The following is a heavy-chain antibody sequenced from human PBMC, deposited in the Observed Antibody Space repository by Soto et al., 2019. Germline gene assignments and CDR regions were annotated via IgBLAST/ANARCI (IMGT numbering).Heavy chain of an antibody. CDR2: IWYDGSNK. CDR1: GFTFSSYG. Sequence: PGGSLRLSCAASGFTFSSYGMHWVRQAPGKRLEWVAVIWYDGSNKYYADSVKGRFTTSRDNSKNTLYLQMNTLRAEDTAVYYCARDDIVVVPAANLLYYYYYGMDVWGQGTTVTVSS. D-gene: IGHD2-2*01. V-gene: IGHV3-33*01. CDR3: ARDDIVVVPAANLLYYYYYGMDV. J-gene: IGHJ6*02.